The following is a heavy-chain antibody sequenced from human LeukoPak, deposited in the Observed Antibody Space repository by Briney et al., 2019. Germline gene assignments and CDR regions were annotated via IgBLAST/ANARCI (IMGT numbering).Heavy chain of an antibody. CDR1: GFTFSSYA. CDR2: ISGSDGRT. CDR3: AKGMTTGY. Sequence: GGSLRLSCVTSGFTFSSYAMSWVRQAPGKGLEWVSVISGSDGRTYYVDSVKGRFTISRDNSKNTLYLQMNSLGEEDTAIYYCAKGMTTGYWGQGTLVTVSS. V-gene: IGHV3-23*01. J-gene: IGHJ4*01. D-gene: IGHD4-11*01.